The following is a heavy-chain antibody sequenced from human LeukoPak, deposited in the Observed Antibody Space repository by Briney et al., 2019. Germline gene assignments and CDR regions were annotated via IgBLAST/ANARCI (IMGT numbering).Heavy chain of an antibody. Sequence: GASVKVSCKASGGTFSSYAISWVRQAPGQGLEWMGGIIPIFGTANYAQKFQGRVTITTDESTSTAYMDLSSLRSEDTAVYYCARVGNPAGTDTAMVTGFDYWGQGTLVTVSS. J-gene: IGHJ4*02. CDR2: IIPIFGTA. CDR3: ARVGNPAGTDTAMVTGFDY. V-gene: IGHV1-69*05. D-gene: IGHD5-18*01. CDR1: GGTFSSYA.